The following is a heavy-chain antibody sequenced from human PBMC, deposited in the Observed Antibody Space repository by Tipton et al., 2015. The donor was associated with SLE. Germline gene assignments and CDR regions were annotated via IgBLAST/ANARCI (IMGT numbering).Heavy chain of an antibody. D-gene: IGHD6-13*01. Sequence: SLRLSCAASGFTFSSYAMHWVRQAPGKGLEWVAVISYDGSNKYYADSVKGRFTISRDNSENTLYLQMNSLRAEDTAVYYCAREGKAAGIYWYFDLWGRGTLVTVSS. J-gene: IGHJ2*01. CDR2: ISYDGSNK. CDR1: GFTFSSYA. CDR3: AREGKAAGIYWYFDL. V-gene: IGHV3-30*04.